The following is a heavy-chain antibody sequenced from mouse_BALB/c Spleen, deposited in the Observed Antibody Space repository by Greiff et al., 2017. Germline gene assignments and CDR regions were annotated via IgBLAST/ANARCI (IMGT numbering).Heavy chain of an antibody. J-gene: IGHJ1*01. V-gene: IGHV3-2*02. D-gene: IGHD1-1*01. Sequence: VQLKESGPGLVKPSQSLSLTCTVTGYSITSDYAWNWIRQFPGNQLEWMGYISYSGSTSYNPSLKSRISITRDTSKNQFFLQLNSVTTEDTATYYCARMGYYGSSWYFDVWGAGTTVTVSS. CDR1: GYSITSDYA. CDR2: ISYSGST. CDR3: ARMGYYGSSWYFDV.